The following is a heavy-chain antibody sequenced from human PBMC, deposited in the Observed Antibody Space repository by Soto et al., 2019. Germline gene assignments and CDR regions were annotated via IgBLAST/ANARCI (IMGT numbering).Heavy chain of an antibody. D-gene: IGHD2-21*02. CDR1: GGTFSSYA. J-gene: IGHJ4*02. CDR3: ARDKVGGNSGQFDY. V-gene: IGHV1-69*12. Sequence: QVQLVQSGAEVKKPGSSVKVSCKASGGTFSSYAISWVRQAPGQGLEWMGGIIPIFGTANYAPKFQGRVTITADESPSTADMALSSLRSEDTAVYYCARDKVGGNSGQFDYWGQGTLVTVSS. CDR2: IIPIFGTA.